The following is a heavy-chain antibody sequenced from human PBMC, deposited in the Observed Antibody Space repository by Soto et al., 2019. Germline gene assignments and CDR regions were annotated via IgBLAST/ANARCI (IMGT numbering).Heavy chain of an antibody. D-gene: IGHD2-2*01. J-gene: IGHJ6*04. CDR3: ARFEKYQRMDV. CDR1: GFTVSSNY. V-gene: IGHV3-66*01. CDR2: IYSGGST. Sequence: GGSLRLSCAASGFTVSSNYMSWVRQAPGKGLEWVSVIYSGGSTYYADSVKGRFTISRDNSKNTLYLQMNSLRAEDTAVYYCARFEKYQRMDVWGKGTTVTVSS.